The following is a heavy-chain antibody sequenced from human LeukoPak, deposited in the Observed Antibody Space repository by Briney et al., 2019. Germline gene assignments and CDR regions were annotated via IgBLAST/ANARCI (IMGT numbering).Heavy chain of an antibody. D-gene: IGHD6-19*01. CDR1: GGSISSSSYY. Sequence: PSETLSLTRTVSGGSISSSSYYWGWIRQPPGKGLEWIGSIYYSGSTYYNPSLKSRVTISVDTSKNQFSLKLSSVTAADTAVYYCARDETYSSDWQSNHYYYYMDVWGKGTTVTVSS. CDR3: ARDETYSSDWQSNHYYYYMDV. CDR2: IYYSGST. V-gene: IGHV4-39*02. J-gene: IGHJ6*03.